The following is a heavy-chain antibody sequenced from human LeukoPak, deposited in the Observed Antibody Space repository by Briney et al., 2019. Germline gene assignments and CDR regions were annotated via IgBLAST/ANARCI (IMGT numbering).Heavy chain of an antibody. J-gene: IGHJ4*02. V-gene: IGHV3-21*05. D-gene: IGHD3-10*01. CDR3: ATDKIAGSGSIDY. CDR1: GFTFSSYS. CDR2: ISSSSSNYI. Sequence: GGSLRHSCAASGFTFSSYSMNWVRQAPGKGLEWVSYISSSSSNYIYYADSVKGRFTISRDNAKNSLYLQMNSQRGDDTAVYYCATDKIAGSGSIDYWGQGTLVTVSS.